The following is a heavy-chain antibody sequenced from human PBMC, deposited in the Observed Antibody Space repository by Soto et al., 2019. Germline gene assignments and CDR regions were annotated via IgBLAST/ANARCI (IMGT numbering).Heavy chain of an antibody. CDR2: ISTSAGRT. J-gene: IGHJ4*02. Sequence: PGGSLRLSCAASGFTFSHHDMIWVRQAPGKGLEWVSAISTSAGRTHYADSVKGRFTISRDNSKNMLSLQMNSLRPEDTAVYHCAKGLSTASSFDSWGQGTMVTVYS. CDR1: GFTFSHHD. V-gene: IGHV3-23*01. CDR3: AKGLSTASSFDS. D-gene: IGHD2-8*02.